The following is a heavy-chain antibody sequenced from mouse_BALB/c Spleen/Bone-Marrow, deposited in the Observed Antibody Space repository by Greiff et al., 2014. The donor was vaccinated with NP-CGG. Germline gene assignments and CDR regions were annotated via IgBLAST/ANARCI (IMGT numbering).Heavy chain of an antibody. CDR1: GYTFTSYW. D-gene: IGHD1-1*01. CDR3: ARRTTTVVATDY. J-gene: IGHJ2*01. Sequence: VQLQQSGAELVKPGASVKLSCKASGYTFTSYWMHWVKQRPGQGLEWIGEINPSYGRTNYNEKFKSKATLTVDKSSSTAYMQLSSLTSEDSAVYYCARRTTTVVATDYWGQGTTLTVSS. V-gene: IGHV1S81*02. CDR2: INPSYGRT.